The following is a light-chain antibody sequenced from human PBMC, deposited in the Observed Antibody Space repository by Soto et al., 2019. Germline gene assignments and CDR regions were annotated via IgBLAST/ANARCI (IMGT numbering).Light chain of an antibody. CDR1: QSIRTW. CDR2: KAS. V-gene: IGKV1-5*03. Sequence: DIQMTQSPSTLSASVGDRVTITCRASQSIRTWLAWSQQKPGKAPKLLIYKASSLESGVTSRFSGSGSGTEFPLTISSLQPDDFATYYCQQYDIFPWTFGQGTKVEI. J-gene: IGKJ1*01. CDR3: QQYDIFPWT.